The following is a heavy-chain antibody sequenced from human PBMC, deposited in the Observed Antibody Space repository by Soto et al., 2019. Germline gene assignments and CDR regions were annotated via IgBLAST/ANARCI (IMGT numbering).Heavy chain of an antibody. CDR3: ASSRVVPAVYYYYYYMDV. D-gene: IGHD2-2*01. Sequence: SETLSLTCTVSGGSISSYYWSWIRQPPGKGLEWIGYIYYSGSTNYNPSLKSRVTISVDTSKNQFSLKLSSVTAADTAVYYCASSRVVPAVYYYYYYMDVWGKGTTVTVSS. CDR1: GGSISSYY. CDR2: IYYSGST. J-gene: IGHJ6*03. V-gene: IGHV4-59*01.